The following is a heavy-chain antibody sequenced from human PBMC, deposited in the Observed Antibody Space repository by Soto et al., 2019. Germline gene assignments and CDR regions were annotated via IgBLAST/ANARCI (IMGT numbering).Heavy chain of an antibody. CDR2: LNWNSGVI. V-gene: IGHV3-9*01. D-gene: IGHD2-8*01. J-gene: IGHJ4*02. CDR1: GFNFDDYA. CDR3: AKEFEKASMGYYFDF. Sequence: PGGSLRLSCAASGFNFDDYAMHWVRQVPGKGLEWVAGLNWNSGVIDYGDSVKGRFTISRDNAKKSLYLQMNSLRVEDTALYYCAKEFEKASMGYYFDFWGQGALVTVSS.